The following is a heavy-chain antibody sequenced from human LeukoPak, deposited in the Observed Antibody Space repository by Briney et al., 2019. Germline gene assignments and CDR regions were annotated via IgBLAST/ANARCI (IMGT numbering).Heavy chain of an antibody. V-gene: IGHV1-18*01. J-gene: IGHJ4*02. CDR2: ISTYNGNT. CDR1: GYTFTTYG. Sequence: ASVKVSCKSSGYTFTTYGTTWVRQAPGQGLEWMGWISTYNGNTNYAQKLQGRVTMTTDTSTSTAYMELRSLRSDDTAMYYCARDRTDTGTYFDYWGQGTLVTVSS. CDR3: ARDRTDTGTYFDY. D-gene: IGHD4-17*01.